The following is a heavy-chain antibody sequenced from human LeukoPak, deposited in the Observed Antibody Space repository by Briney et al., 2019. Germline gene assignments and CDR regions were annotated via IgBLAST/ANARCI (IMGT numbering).Heavy chain of an antibody. Sequence: GGSLRLSCAASGFAFSSYGIHWVRQAPGKGLEWVAIISYDGSNKYYADSVKGRFTISRDNSKNTLYLQMNSLRAEDTAMYYCAKDGIVVSYFDYWGQGTLVTVSS. CDR3: AKDGIVVSYFDY. D-gene: IGHD3-22*01. CDR1: GFAFSSYG. CDR2: ISYDGSNK. J-gene: IGHJ4*02. V-gene: IGHV3-30*18.